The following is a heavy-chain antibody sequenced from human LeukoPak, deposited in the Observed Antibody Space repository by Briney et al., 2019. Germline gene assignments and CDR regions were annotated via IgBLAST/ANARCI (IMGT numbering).Heavy chain of an antibody. V-gene: IGHV4-34*01. Sequence: SDTPSLTCAVYGESFSAYFWNWIRQAPGKPLEYIGEINHRGSSHYNPSLKTRVTLSVDTSKNQFSLKLTSVTAADTAVYFCARGSSFDGYCSAGACDAGYYDSWGQGTPVTVSS. J-gene: IGHJ4*02. CDR2: INHRGSS. CDR3: ARGSSFDGYCSAGACDAGYYDS. CDR1: GESFSAYF. D-gene: IGHD2-15*01.